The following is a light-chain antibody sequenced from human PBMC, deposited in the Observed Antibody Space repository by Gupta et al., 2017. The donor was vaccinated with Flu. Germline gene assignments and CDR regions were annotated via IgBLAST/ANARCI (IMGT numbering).Light chain of an antibody. V-gene: IGKV3-15*01. CDR1: QSVSSN. J-gene: IGKJ2*01. CDR2: GAS. CDR3: QQYNNWPPMYT. Sequence: EIVMTQSPVTLSASPGERATLSCRASQSVSSNLAWYQQKPGQAPRLLIYGASTRATGIPARFSGSGSGTEFTLTISSLQSEDFAVYYCQQYNNWPPMYTFGQGTKLEIK.